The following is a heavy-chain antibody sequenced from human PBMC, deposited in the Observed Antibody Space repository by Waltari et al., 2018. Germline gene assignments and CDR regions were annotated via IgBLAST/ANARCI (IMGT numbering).Heavy chain of an antibody. CDR1: GGSISSSSYY. Sequence: QLQLQESGPGLVKPSETLSLTCTVAGGSISSSSYYWGWIRQHPGKGLEWIGSSYDSGSTNYNPSLKSRFTISVDPSKNQFSLKLSSVTAADTAVYYCARTQPQLVRGWGQGTLVIVSS. V-gene: IGHV4-39*07. D-gene: IGHD6-13*01. CDR2: SYDSGST. CDR3: ARTQPQLVRG. J-gene: IGHJ4*02.